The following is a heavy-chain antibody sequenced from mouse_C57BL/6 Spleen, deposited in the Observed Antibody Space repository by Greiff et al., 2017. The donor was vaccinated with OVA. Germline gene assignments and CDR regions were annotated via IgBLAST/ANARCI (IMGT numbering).Heavy chain of an antibody. D-gene: IGHD2-5*01. CDR2: IYPGDGDT. CDR3: ARYSNYGYFDV. CDR1: GYAFSSYW. Sequence: VQLQQSGAELVKPGASVKISCKASGYAFSSYWMNWVKQRPGKGLEWIGQIYPGDGDTNYNGKFKGKATLSADKSSSTVYLQLSSLNSEDPAVYFCARYSNYGYFDVGKTGSTVTVS. J-gene: IGHJ1*03. V-gene: IGHV1-80*01.